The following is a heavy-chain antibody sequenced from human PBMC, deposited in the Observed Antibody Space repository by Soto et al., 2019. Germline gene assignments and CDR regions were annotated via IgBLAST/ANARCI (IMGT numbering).Heavy chain of an antibody. D-gene: IGHD5-12*01. CDR3: ARDGPRPDSGYDFRVFSGPDY. Sequence: PGGSPRLSRSAPGFPFRCLSFPWGPPAPGEGMENFSVISSNGGSTYYANSVKGRFTISRDNSKNTLYLQMGSLRAEDMAVYYCARDGPRPDSGYDFRVFSGPDYWGQGTLVTVSS. CDR2: ISSNGGST. CDR1: GFPFRCLS. J-gene: IGHJ4*02. V-gene: IGHV3-64*01.